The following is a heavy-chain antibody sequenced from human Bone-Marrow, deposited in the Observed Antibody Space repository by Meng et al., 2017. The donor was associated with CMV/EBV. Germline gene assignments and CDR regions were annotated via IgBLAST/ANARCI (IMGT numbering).Heavy chain of an antibody. CDR3: AKDRLGILTYCSSTNCPGGGY. CDR1: GFTFGDYA. D-gene: IGHD2-2*01. J-gene: IGHJ4*02. CDR2: ISGSGGTT. V-gene: IGHV3-23*01. Sequence: GESLKISCTASGFTFGDYAMSWVRQAPGKGLEWVSAISGSGGTTYYADSVKGRFTISRDNSKNTLYLQMNSLRAEDTAVYYCAKDRLGILTYCSSTNCPGGGYWGQGTRVTGSS.